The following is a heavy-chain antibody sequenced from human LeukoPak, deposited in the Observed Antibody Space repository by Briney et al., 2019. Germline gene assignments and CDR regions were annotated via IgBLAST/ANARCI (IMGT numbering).Heavy chain of an antibody. CDR2: IYPGDSDI. Sequence: PGGSLRLSCAASGFTFSSYWIGWVRQMPGKGLEWMGIIYPGDSDIRYSPSFQGQVTISADKSISTAYLQWGSLKASDTAMYYCAIERGYYHGSGSYGIDAFDIWGQGTLVTVSS. CDR3: AIERGYYHGSGSYGIDAFDI. V-gene: IGHV5-51*01. J-gene: IGHJ3*02. D-gene: IGHD3-10*01. CDR1: GFTFSSYW.